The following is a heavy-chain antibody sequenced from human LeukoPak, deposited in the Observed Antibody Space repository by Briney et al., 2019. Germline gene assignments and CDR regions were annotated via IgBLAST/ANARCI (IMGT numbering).Heavy chain of an antibody. J-gene: IGHJ4*02. CDR3: ARDFGAMVVSAGFDY. D-gene: IGHD4-23*01. CDR1: GFTFSSYA. V-gene: IGHV3-30-3*01. Sequence: GRSLRLSCAASGFTFSSYAMHWVRQAPGKGLEWVAVISYDGSNKYYADSVKGRFTVSRDNSKNTLYLQMNSLRVEDTAVYYCARDFGAMVVSAGFDYWGQGTLVTVSS. CDR2: ISYDGSNK.